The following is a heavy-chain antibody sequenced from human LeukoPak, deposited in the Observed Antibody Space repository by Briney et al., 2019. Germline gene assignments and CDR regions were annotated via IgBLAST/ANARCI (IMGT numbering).Heavy chain of an antibody. J-gene: IGHJ4*02. CDR1: GFMFRRYG. D-gene: IGHD5-18*01. CDR2: IRYDGSNK. V-gene: IGHV3-30*02. Sequence: GRSLRLSCAASGFMFRRYGIHWVRQAPGKGLEWVAFIRYDGSNKYYADSVKGRFTISRDNSKNTLYLQMNSLRAEDTAVYYCAKEYRGYSYGLFDYWGQGTLVTVSS. CDR3: AKEYRGYSYGLFDY.